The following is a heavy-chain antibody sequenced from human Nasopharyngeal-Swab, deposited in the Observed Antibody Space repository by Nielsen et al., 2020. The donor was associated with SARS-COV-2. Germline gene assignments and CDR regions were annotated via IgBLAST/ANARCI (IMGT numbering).Heavy chain of an antibody. D-gene: IGHD5-12*01. CDR3: SSETGGYDPRGFDP. CDR1: VYTFTGYF. J-gene: IGHJ5*02. CDR2: INPNSGGT. V-gene: IGHV1-2*06. Sequence: SVTDSRLATVYTFTGYFMHWVRQAPGQGLEWMGRINPNSGGTNYAQQFQGRVTMTRDTSISTAYMELRRLRSDDTAVYYYSSETGGYDPRGFDPWGQGTLVTVSS.